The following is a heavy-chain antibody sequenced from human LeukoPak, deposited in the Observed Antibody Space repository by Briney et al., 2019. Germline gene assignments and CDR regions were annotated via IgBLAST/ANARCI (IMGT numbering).Heavy chain of an antibody. J-gene: IGHJ3*02. V-gene: IGHV4-30-2*01. D-gene: IGHD4-23*01. Sequence: SETLYLTCTVSGGSIMVAAYSWSWIRQPPGKGLEWIGYIYYSGRTYYNPSLKSRVTISLDRSKNQFSLKLSSVTAADTAVYFCARGYGDNSGAFDIWGQGTLVTVSS. CDR3: ARGYGDNSGAFDI. CDR2: IYYSGRT. CDR1: GGSIMVAAYS.